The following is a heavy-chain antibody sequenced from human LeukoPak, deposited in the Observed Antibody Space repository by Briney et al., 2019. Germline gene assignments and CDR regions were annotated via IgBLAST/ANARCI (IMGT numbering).Heavy chain of an antibody. CDR2: INPNSGGT. D-gene: IGHD6-19*01. CDR1: GYTFTGYY. Sequence: ASVKVSCEASGYTFTGYYMHWVRQAPGQGLEWMGWINPNSGGTNYAQKFQGRVTMTRDTSISTAYMELSRLRSDDTAVYYCARDGGDHSSGWFYFDYWGQGTLVTVSS. J-gene: IGHJ4*02. V-gene: IGHV1-2*02. CDR3: ARDGGDHSSGWFYFDY.